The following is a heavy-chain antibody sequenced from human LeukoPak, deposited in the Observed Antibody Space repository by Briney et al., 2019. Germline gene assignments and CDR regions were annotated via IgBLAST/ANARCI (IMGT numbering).Heavy chain of an antibody. V-gene: IGHV3-48*01. D-gene: IGHD1-14*01. J-gene: IGHJ4*02. Sequence: GGSLRLSCAASGFTFSSYSMNWVRQAPGKGLEWVSSISSSSSTIYYADSVKGRFTISRDNAKNSLYLQMNSLRAEDTAVYYCARVSGTTRHFDYWGQGTLVTVSS. CDR2: ISSSSSTI. CDR1: GFTFSSYS. CDR3: ARVSGTTRHFDY.